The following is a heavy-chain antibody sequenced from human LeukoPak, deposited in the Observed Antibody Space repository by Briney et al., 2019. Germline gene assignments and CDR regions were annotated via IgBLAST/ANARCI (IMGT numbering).Heavy chain of an antibody. V-gene: IGHV4-31*03. CDR3: ATPYCSGISCLDVFNV. CDR2: KYYSGSA. Sequence: SQTLSLTCNVSGVSVSDGRYYWTWIRQHPGKGLEWIGYKYYSGSAKYNPSLKSRLTISIDTSKNQFSLQLSSVTAADTATYYCATPYCSGISCLDVFNVWGQGTRVTVSS. D-gene: IGHD2-2*01. CDR1: GVSVSDGRYY. J-gene: IGHJ3*01.